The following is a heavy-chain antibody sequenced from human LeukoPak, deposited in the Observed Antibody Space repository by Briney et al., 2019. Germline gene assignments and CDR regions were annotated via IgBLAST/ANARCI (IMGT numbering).Heavy chain of an antibody. D-gene: IGHD3-3*01. Sequence: GGSLRLSCAASGFTFSSYAMSWVRQAPGKGLEWVAFIRYDGSNKYYADSVKGRFTISRDNSKNTLYLQMNSLRAEDTAVYYCAKNSSYGFWSGFNYYYMDVWGKGTTVTVSS. CDR3: AKNSSYGFWSGFNYYYMDV. CDR2: IRYDGSNK. J-gene: IGHJ6*03. CDR1: GFTFSSYA. V-gene: IGHV3-30*02.